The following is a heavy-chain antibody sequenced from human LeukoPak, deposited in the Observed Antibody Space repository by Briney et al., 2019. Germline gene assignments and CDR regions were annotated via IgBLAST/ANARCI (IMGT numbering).Heavy chain of an antibody. CDR3: ARKTNGWFDP. CDR1: GGSVGSGGSH. D-gene: IGHD1-14*01. J-gene: IGHJ5*02. CDR2: VYYTGST. Sequence: KPSETLSLTCTVSGGSVGSGGSHWVWIRQPPGKGLEWIGYVYYTGSTNYNPSLKSRVTMSVDTSKNEFSLRMSSVTAADTAVYYCARKTNGWFDPWGQGTLVTVSP. V-gene: IGHV4-61*08.